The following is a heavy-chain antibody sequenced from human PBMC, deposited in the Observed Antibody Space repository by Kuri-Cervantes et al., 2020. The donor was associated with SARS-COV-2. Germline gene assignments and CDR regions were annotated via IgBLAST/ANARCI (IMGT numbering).Heavy chain of an antibody. CDR2: ISTSSSYI. CDR3: ARASLQEYSGGYFHYFDY. J-gene: IGHJ4*02. CDR1: GFTFNSYS. D-gene: IGHD1-26*01. V-gene: IGHV3-21*01. Sequence: ETLSLTCAASGFTFNSYSMNWVRQAPGKGLEWVSSISTSSSYIYYADSVKGRFTISRDTAKNSLYLQMHSLRAEDTAVYYCARASLQEYSGGYFHYFDYWGQGTLVTVSS.